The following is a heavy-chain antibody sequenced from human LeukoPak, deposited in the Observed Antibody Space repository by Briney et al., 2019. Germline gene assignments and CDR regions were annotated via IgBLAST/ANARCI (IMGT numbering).Heavy chain of an antibody. V-gene: IGHV3-74*01. CDR3: ARVQTGGFDY. CDR2: INSDGSST. CDR1: GFTFSSYW. Sequence: PGGSLRLSCAASGFTFSSYWMHWVRQAPGRGLVRVSRINSDGSSTSYADSVKGRFTISRDNAKNTLYLQMNSLRAEDTAVYYCARVQTGGFDYWGQGTLVTVSS. D-gene: IGHD7-27*01. J-gene: IGHJ4*02.